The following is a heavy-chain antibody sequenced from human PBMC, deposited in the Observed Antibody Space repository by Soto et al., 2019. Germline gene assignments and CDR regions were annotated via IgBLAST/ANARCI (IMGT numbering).Heavy chain of an antibody. J-gene: IGHJ5*02. V-gene: IGHV1-2*02. Sequence: QIQLVQSGAEVKKPGASVKVSCRASGYTFTGYYLHWVRQAPGQGLEWMGWVNPISGDTNYAQKFQDRVIMTRDRFITSVHMELSRRRSDDTAVYYCAREEGFRITMDRGRWFDPWGQRTLVTVSS. CDR3: AREEGFRITMDRGRWFDP. CDR1: GYTFTGYY. D-gene: IGHD3-10*01. CDR2: VNPISGDT.